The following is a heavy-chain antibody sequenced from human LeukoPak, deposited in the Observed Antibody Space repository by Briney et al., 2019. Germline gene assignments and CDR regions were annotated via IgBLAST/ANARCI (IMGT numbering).Heavy chain of an antibody. CDR2: IRGSGGST. Sequence: PGGSLRLSCAASGFTFSSYAMSWVRQAPGKGLEWVSAIRGSGGSTYYADSVKGRFTISRDNSKNTLYLQMNSLRAEDTAVYYCAIDIIAAAGPGSFEICGEGTMFTVSS. J-gene: IGHJ3*02. CDR3: AIDIIAAAGPGSFEI. D-gene: IGHD6-13*01. CDR1: GFTFSSYA. V-gene: IGHV3-23*01.